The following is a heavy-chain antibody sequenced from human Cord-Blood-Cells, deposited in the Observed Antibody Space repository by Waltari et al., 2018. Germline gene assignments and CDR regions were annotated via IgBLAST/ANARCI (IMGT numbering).Heavy chain of an antibody. D-gene: IGHD2-21*01. Sequence: EVQLVESGGGLVQPGGSLRLSCAASGFTFSSYSMKWVRQAPGKGLEWDSYISSSSSTIYYADSVKGRFTISRDNAKNSLYLQMNSLRDEDTAVYYCARVAYCGGDCYSTPYQYYFDYWGQGTLVTVSS. CDR1: GFTFSSYS. V-gene: IGHV3-48*02. J-gene: IGHJ4*02. CDR2: ISSSSSTI. CDR3: ARVAYCGGDCYSTPYQYYFDY.